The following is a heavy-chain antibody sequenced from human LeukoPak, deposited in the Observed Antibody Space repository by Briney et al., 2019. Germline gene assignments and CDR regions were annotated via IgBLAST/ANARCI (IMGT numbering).Heavy chain of an antibody. D-gene: IGHD5-24*01. Sequence: GASVKVSCKASGGTFISYAISWVRQAPGQGLEWMGGIIPIFGTANYAQKFRGRVTITADESMSTVYMELSSLRSEDTAVYSCARGGGERWLEKSYYYYGMDVWGQGTTVTVSS. J-gene: IGHJ6*02. CDR3: ARGGGERWLEKSYYYYGMDV. CDR1: GGTFISYA. V-gene: IGHV1-69*13. CDR2: IIPIFGTA.